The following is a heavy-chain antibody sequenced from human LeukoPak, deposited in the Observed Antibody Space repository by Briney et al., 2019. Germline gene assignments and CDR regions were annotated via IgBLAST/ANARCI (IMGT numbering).Heavy chain of an antibody. CDR1: GLSLGSKW. D-gene: IGHD2-8*01. CDR3: ATMVSISGDS. CDR2: IGPDGSET. V-gene: IGHV3-7*01. J-gene: IGHJ5*01. Sequence: PGAPLRVSGEGYGLSLGSKWMWWFRESPGKGPEWVAHIGPDGSETYYVDSAMGRFTISRDNAKNSVYLEMNSLRAEDTAVYYCATMVSISGDSWDQGTLVTVSS.